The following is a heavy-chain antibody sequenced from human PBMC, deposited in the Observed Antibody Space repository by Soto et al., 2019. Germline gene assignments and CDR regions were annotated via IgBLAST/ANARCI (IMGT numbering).Heavy chain of an antibody. J-gene: IGHJ6*02. CDR2: ISYDGSNK. CDR1: GFTFSSYA. D-gene: IGHD5-12*01. Sequence: PVGSLRLSCAASGFTFSSYAMHWVRQAPGKGLEWVAVISYDGSNKYYADSVKGRFTISRDNSKNTLYLQMNSLRSEDTAVYYCARDLVATIIEDYYYGMDVWGQGTTVTVSS. V-gene: IGHV3-30-3*01. CDR3: ARDLVATIIEDYYYGMDV.